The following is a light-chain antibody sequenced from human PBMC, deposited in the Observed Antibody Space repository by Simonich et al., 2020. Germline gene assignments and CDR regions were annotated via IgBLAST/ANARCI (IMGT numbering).Light chain of an antibody. J-gene: IGLJ3*02. Sequence: QSALTQPAPVSGSPGQSITISCTGTSRYVGGYNYVSWYQQHPGKAPKLMIYDVSKRPSGVPDRFSGSKSGNTASLTISGLQAEDEADYYCCSYAGSYTLVFGGGTKLTVL. CDR3: CSYAGSYTLV. V-gene: IGLV2-11*01. CDR1: SRYVGGYNY. CDR2: DVS.